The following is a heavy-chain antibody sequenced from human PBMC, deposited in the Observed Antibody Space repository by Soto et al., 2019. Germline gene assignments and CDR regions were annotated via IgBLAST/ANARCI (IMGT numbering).Heavy chain of an antibody. J-gene: IGHJ4*02. CDR2: IIPIFGTG. D-gene: IGHD5-12*01. CDR3: ARPVEMATISRSYLFY. CDR1: GGTFSNYA. Sequence: ASVKVSCKASGGTFSNYAINGVRQAPGQGLEWMGGIIPIFGTGNYAQKFQGRVTITADESTSTAYLDPSGLRPEDTAVYYCARPVEMATISRSYLFYWGQGTLVTVSS. V-gene: IGHV1-69*13.